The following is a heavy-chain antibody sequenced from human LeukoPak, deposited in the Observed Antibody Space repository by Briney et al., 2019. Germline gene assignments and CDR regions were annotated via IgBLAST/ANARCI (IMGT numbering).Heavy chain of an antibody. D-gene: IGHD4-17*01. J-gene: IGHJ6*02. CDR2: IIPIFGTA. CDR3: ARVTVGDGDDYYYYGMDV. CDR1: GRTFSSYA. V-gene: IGHV1-69*13. Sequence: SVKFSCKASGRTFSSYAISWVRQPPGQGLEWMGGIIPIFGTANYAQKFQARVTITAHESTSTAYMELSSLRSEDTAVSYCARVTVGDGDDYYYYGMDVWGQGTTVTVSS.